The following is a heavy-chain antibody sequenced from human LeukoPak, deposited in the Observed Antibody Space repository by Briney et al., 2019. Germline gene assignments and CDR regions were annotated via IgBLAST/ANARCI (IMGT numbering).Heavy chain of an antibody. V-gene: IGHV3-74*01. J-gene: IGHJ4*02. D-gene: IGHD3-16*01. CDR2: IRTDGGST. CDR1: GFSFSTYW. CDR3: ATDRAWGGFDN. Sequence: GGSLRLSCAASGFSFSTYWMHWVRQAPGKGLAWVSRIRTDGGSTYYADSVKGRFTVSRDNAKNTLDLQMSSLRVEDTAVYYCATDRAWGGFDNWGQGTLVTVSS.